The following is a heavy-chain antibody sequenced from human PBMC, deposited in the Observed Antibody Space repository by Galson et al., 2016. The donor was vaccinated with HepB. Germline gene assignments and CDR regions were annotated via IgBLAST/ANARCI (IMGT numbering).Heavy chain of an antibody. D-gene: IGHD1-26*01. CDR1: SGSVSNGAAY. Sequence: SETLSLTCTVSSGSVSNGAAYWGWIRQPPGKGLEWIGSIYYSGNTYYNPSLKSRFTISVDTSNNQFSLKLTSVPAADTAIYYGARDLSGSFDYWGQGTLVTVSS. CDR2: IYYSGNT. J-gene: IGHJ4*02. CDR3: ARDLSGSFDY. V-gene: IGHV4-39*07.